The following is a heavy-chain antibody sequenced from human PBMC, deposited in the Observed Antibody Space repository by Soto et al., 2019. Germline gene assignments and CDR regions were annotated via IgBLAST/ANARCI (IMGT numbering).Heavy chain of an antibody. D-gene: IGHD2-15*01. Sequence: PGGSLRLSCAGSGFTLSDHYIDWVRQAPGKGLEWVGRSRDKPQGYSTAYAASVKGRFTTSRDESKNSAYLQMNSLRSEDTAVYYCARGYCSGGSCYWFDPWGQGTLVTVSS. V-gene: IGHV3-72*01. J-gene: IGHJ5*02. CDR2: SRDKPQGYST. CDR1: GFTLSDHY. CDR3: ARGYCSGGSCYWFDP.